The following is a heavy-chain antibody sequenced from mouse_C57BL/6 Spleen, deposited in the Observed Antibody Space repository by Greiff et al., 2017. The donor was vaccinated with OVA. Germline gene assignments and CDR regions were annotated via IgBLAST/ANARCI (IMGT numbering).Heavy chain of an antibody. Sequence: QVQLKQPGAELVKPGASVKMSCKASGYTFTSYWITWVKQRPGQGLEWIGDIYPGSGSTNYNEKFKSKATLTVDTSSSTAYMQLSSLTSEDSAVYYCARRYGSSAWFAYWGQGTLVTVSA. CDR2: IYPGSGST. V-gene: IGHV1-55*01. CDR1: GYTFTSYW. D-gene: IGHD1-1*01. J-gene: IGHJ3*01. CDR3: ARRYGSSAWFAY.